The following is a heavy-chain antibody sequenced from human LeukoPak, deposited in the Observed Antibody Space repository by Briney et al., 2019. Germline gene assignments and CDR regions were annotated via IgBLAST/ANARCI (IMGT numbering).Heavy chain of an antibody. J-gene: IGHJ4*02. CDR1: RYRFTSYW. CDR2: IYPGDSDT. V-gene: IGHV5-51*01. Sequence: GESLKISCKASRYRFTSYWIGWVRQMPGKGLEWMGIIYPGDSDTRYSPSFQGQVTISADKSISTAYLQWGSLKASDTAMYYCASMPTVTAFAYFDYWGQGTLVTVSS. D-gene: IGHD4-17*01. CDR3: ASMPTVTAFAYFDY.